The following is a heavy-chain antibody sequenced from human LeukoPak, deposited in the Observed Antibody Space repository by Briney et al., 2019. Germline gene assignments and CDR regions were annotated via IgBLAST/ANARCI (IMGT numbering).Heavy chain of an antibody. CDR1: GFTFSSYA. CDR3: AKDYYGSGSYIVIDY. V-gene: IGHV3-23*01. J-gene: IGHJ4*02. D-gene: IGHD3-10*01. CDR2: ISGSGGST. Sequence: GGSLRLSCAASGFTFSSYAMSWVRQAPGKGLEWVSAISGSGGSTYYADSVKGRFTISRGNSKNTLYLQMNSLRAEDTAVYYCAKDYYGSGSYIVIDYWGQGTLVAVSS.